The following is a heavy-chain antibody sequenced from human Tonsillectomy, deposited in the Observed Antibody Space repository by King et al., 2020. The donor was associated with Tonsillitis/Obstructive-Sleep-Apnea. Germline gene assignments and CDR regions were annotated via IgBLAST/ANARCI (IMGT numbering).Heavy chain of an antibody. D-gene: IGHD2-8*01. CDR2: ISYSGST. V-gene: IGHV4-59*01. CDR1: GGSISSYY. J-gene: IGHJ3*02. Sequence: VQLQESGPGLVKPSETLSLTCTVSGGSISSYYWSWIRQPPGKGLEWIEYISYSGSTNYNPSLKSRVTISVDTSKNQFSLKLSSVTAADTAVYYCARDMLLEAGGDAFDIWGQGTMVTASS. CDR3: ARDMLLEAGGDAFDI.